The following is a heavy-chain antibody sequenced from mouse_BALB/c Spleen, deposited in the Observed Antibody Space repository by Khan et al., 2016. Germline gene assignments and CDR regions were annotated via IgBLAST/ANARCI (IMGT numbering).Heavy chain of an antibody. Sequence: VQLKESGPGLVAPSQSLSITYTVSGFSITGFAVNWVRQPPGKGLEWLGVIWGDGSTDYDSALKSRLSISKDNSKSQVFLKMNSLQTDDTARYYCASYYDYDGGFAYWGQGTLVTVSA. CDR3: ASYYDYDGGFAY. D-gene: IGHD2-4*01. J-gene: IGHJ3*01. CDR2: IWGDGST. V-gene: IGHV2-6-7*01. CDR1: GFSITGFA.